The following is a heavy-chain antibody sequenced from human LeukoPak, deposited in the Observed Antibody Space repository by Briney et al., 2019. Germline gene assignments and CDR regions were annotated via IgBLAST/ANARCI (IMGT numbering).Heavy chain of an antibody. D-gene: IGHD7-27*01. CDR3: ARTWGYAWFDP. V-gene: IGHV4-59*08. Sequence: SETLSLTCTVSGGSISSYYWSRIRQPPGKGLEWIGYIYYSGSTNYNPSLKSRVTISVDTSKNQFSLKLSSVTAADTAVYYCARTWGYAWFDPWGQGTLVTVSS. J-gene: IGHJ5*02. CDR1: GGSISSYY. CDR2: IYYSGST.